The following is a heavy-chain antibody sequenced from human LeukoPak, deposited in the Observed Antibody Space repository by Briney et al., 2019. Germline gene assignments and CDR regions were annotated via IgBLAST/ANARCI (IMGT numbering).Heavy chain of an antibody. D-gene: IGHD7-27*01. V-gene: IGHV4-4*02. J-gene: IGHJ4*02. CDR3: VRGPPNWGFDY. CDR1: GVSITSNNW. Sequence: SETLSLTCAVSGVSITSNNWWSWVRQPPGKGLEWIGEVYHSGTTNYHPPLKSRITISVDKSKNQFSLKLTSVTAADTAVYYCVRGPPNWGFDYWGQGTLVTVSS. CDR2: VYHSGTT.